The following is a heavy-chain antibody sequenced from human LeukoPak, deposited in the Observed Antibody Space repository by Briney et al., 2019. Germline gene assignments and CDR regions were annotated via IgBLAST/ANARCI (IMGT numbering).Heavy chain of an antibody. V-gene: IGHV4-39*07. Sequence: SETLSLTCTVSGGSISSSSYYWGWIRQPPGKGLEWIGSIYYSGSTYYNPSLKSRVTISVDTSKNQFSLKLSSVTAADTAVYYCARPYITGWYFYAFDIWGQGTMVTVSS. CDR3: ARPYITGWYFYAFDI. CDR2: IYYSGST. D-gene: IGHD6-19*01. J-gene: IGHJ3*02. CDR1: GGSISSSSYY.